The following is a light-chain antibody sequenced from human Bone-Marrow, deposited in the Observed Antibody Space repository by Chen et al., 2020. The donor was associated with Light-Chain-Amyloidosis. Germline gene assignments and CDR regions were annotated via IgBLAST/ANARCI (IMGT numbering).Light chain of an antibody. CDR1: QTISSNY. Sequence: ELVLTQSPGTLSLSPGEGANLSCRASQTISSNYLTWYQQKFGQAPRLLIYGSSSRATGIPDRFPGSGSGTDFTLTINRLEPEDFAMYYCQQYGTSPLTFGGGTKVEIK. CDR2: GSS. J-gene: IGKJ4*01. V-gene: IGKV3-20*01. CDR3: QQYGTSPLT.